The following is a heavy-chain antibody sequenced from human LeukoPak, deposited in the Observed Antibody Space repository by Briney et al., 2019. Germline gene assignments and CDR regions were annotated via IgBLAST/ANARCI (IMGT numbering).Heavy chain of an antibody. D-gene: IGHD3-10*01. J-gene: IGHJ3*02. CDR2: IYYSGST. CDR1: GGPISSGGYY. CDR3: ARVILSRPRGRENAFDI. V-gene: IGHV4-31*03. Sequence: SETLSLTCTVSGGPISSGGYYWSWIRQHPGKGLEWIGYIYYSGSTYYNPSLKSRVTISVDTSKNQFSLKLSSVTAADTAVYYCARVILSRPRGRENAFDIWGQGTMVTVSS.